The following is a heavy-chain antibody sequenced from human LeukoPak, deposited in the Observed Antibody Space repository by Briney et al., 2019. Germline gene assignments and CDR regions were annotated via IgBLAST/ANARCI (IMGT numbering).Heavy chain of an antibody. CDR2: INHSGST. J-gene: IGHJ4*02. Sequence: PSETLSLTCAVYGGSFSGYYWSWIRQPPGKGLEWIGEINHSGSTNYNPSLKSRVTISVDTSKNQFSLKLSSVTAADTAVYYCARGHEGIDYWGQGTLVTVSS. V-gene: IGHV4-34*01. CDR1: GGSFSGYY. D-gene: IGHD6-13*01. CDR3: ARGHEGIDY.